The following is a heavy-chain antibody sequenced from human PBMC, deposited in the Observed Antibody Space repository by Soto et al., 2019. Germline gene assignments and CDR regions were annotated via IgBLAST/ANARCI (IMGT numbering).Heavy chain of an antibody. V-gene: IGHV3-15*07. CDR2: IKSKTDGGTT. CDR3: TTGLGDYQIFDY. Sequence: GGSLRLSCAASGFTFSNAWMNWVRQAPGKGVEWVGRIKSKTDGGTTDYAAPVKGRFTISRDDSKNTLCLQMNSLKTEDTAVYYCTTGLGDYQIFDYWGQGTLVTVSS. D-gene: IGHD4-17*01. J-gene: IGHJ4*02. CDR1: GFTFSNAW.